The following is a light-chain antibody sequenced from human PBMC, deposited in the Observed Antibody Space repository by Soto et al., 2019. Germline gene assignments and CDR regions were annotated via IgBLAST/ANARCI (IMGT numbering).Light chain of an antibody. CDR3: QQFGSSHAFT. Sequence: EIVLTQSPGTLSLSPGERATLSCRASQSINSRYLAWYQQKPGQAPRLLIYGASCRATGIPDRFSGSGSATDLTLTISRLQPQDVAVYYCQQFGSSHAFTFGPGTKVDIK. J-gene: IGKJ3*01. CDR2: GAS. CDR1: QSINSRY. V-gene: IGKV3-20*01.